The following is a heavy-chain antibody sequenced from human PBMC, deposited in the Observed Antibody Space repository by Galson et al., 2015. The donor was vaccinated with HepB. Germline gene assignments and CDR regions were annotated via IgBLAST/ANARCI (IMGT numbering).Heavy chain of an antibody. D-gene: IGHD6-19*01. Sequence: SLRLSCAASGFTFSSYAMHWVRQAPGKGLEWVAVISYDGSNKYYADSVKGRFTISRDNSKNTLYLQMNSLRAEDTAVYYCASGVRLTVAGTFDYWGQGTLVTVSS. CDR2: ISYDGSNK. CDR3: ASGVRLTVAGTFDY. CDR1: GFTFSSYA. V-gene: IGHV3-30-3*01. J-gene: IGHJ4*02.